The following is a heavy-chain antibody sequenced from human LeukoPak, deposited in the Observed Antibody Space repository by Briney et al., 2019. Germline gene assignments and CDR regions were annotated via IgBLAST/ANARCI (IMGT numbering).Heavy chain of an antibody. V-gene: IGHV4-39*01. D-gene: IGHD3-10*01. CDR1: GVSISSSTYY. CDR2: INYSGST. Sequence: SETLSLTCTVSGVSISSSTYYWGWLRQPPGKGLDWTVNINYSGSTFYNPSLKSRVTISVDTSKNQFSLMLNSVTAADTALYFCARARLSIVRGITNFDYWGQGTVVTASS. J-gene: IGHJ4*02. CDR3: ARARLSIVRGITNFDY.